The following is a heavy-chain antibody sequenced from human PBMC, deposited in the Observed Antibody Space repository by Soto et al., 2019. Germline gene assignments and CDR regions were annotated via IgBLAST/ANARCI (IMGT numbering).Heavy chain of an antibody. D-gene: IGHD2-2*01. CDR2: IYYSGTT. J-gene: IGHJ6*03. CDR3: AGGGSLVVATRRLMDV. Sequence: PSETLALTCTVSGGSISSGGYYGGWIRQHPVKVLEWIGYIYYSGTTNYTSSLKSRVAISIDTQKNQFSSQLSSVTVADPAFYYCAGGGSLVVATRRLMDVWGKGTQVTVFS. V-gene: IGHV4-61*05. CDR1: GGSISSGGYY.